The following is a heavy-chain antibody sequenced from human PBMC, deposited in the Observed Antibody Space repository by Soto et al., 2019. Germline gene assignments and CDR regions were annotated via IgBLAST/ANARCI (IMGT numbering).Heavy chain of an antibody. CDR2: INYSGST. D-gene: IGHD2-15*01. CDR3: ARAGYCGGGSCYSDY. CDR1: GGSISSYY. J-gene: IGHJ4*01. Sequence: QVQLQESGPRLVKPSETLSLTCTVYGGSISSYYWSWIRQPPGKGLEWIGYINYSGSTNYNPSLKSLVTISVDTSKNQFSMRLTSVTAADTAVYYCARAGYCGGGSCYSDYWGQGTLVTVSS. V-gene: IGHV4-59*01.